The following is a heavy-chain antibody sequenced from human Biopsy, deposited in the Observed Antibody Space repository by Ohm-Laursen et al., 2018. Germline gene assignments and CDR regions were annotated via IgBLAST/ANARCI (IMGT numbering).Heavy chain of an antibody. V-gene: IGHV4-59*01. J-gene: IGHJ4*02. Sequence: GTLSLTCTVSGSSLSSYYWSWIRQPPGKGLEWIGHISYTGYTSYNASLKSRVTISVDISRNHFSLRLSSLTAADTAVYYCARGSNDFGGLYFPRWGQGTLLTVSS. CDR1: GSSLSSYY. CDR3: ARGSNDFGGLYFPR. D-gene: IGHD4-23*01. CDR2: ISYTGYT.